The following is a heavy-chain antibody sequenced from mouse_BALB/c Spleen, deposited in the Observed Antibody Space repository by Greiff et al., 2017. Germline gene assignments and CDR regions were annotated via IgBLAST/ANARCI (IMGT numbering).Heavy chain of an antibody. D-gene: IGHD1-1*01. V-gene: IGHV1-9*01. CDR3: ARCSTTEGYAMDY. CDR2: ILPGSGST. Sequence: QVQLQQSGAELMKPGASVKISCKATGYTFSSYWLEWVKQRPGHGLEWIGEILPGSGSTNYNEKFKGKATFTADTSSNTAYMQLSRLTSEDSAVYYCARCSTTEGYAMDYWGQGTSVTVSS. CDR1: GYTFSSYW. J-gene: IGHJ4*01.